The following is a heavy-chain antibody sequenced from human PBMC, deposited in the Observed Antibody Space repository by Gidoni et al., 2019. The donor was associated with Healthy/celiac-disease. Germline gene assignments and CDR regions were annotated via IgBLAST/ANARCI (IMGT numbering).Heavy chain of an antibody. CDR2: INHSGST. Sequence: QVQLQQWGAGLLKPSETLYLTCAVYGGSFSGFYWSGIRQPPGKGLEWFGEINHSGSTNDNPYLKMRVTISGNTSKNQFYLKLSAGTAADTAVDYCARDFELRYYDSSGYDYFDFWGQGTLVTVSS. CDR3: ARDFELRYYDSSGYDYFDF. CDR1: GGSFSGFY. J-gene: IGHJ4*02. V-gene: IGHV4-34*01. D-gene: IGHD3-22*01.